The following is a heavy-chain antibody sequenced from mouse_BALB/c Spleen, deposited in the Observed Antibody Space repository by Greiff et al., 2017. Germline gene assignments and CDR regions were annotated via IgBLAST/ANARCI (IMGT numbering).Heavy chain of an antibody. CDR3: ARHYEGEYYAMDY. D-gene: IGHD2-3*01. V-gene: IGHV5-6-2*01. Sequence: EVNVVESGGGLVKLGGSLKLSCAASGFTFSSYYMSWVRQTPEKRLELVAAINSNGGSTYYPDTVKGRFTISRDNAKNTLYLQMSSLKSEDTALYHCARHYEGEYYAMDYWGQGTSVTVSS. CDR2: INSNGGST. J-gene: IGHJ4*01. CDR1: GFTFSSYY.